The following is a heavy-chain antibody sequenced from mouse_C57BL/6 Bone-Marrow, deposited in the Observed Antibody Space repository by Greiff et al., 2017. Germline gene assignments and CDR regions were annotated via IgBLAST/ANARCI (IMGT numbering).Heavy chain of an antibody. CDR2: FDPANGNT. J-gene: IGHJ3*01. D-gene: IGHD1-1*01. Sequence: EVKLVESVAELVRPGASVKLSCTASGFNIKNTYMHWVKQRPEQGLEWIGKFDPANGNTKYAPKFQGKATITADTYSNTDYLQLSSLTSEDTSIYYFASPIGTVVATPFAYWGQGTLVTVSA. CDR1: GFNIKNTY. CDR3: ASPIGTVVATPFAY. V-gene: IGHV14-3*01.